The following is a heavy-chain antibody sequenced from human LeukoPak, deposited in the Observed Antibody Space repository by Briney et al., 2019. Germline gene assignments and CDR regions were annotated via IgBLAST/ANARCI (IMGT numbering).Heavy chain of an antibody. V-gene: IGHV3-21*01. J-gene: IGHJ3*02. D-gene: IGHD7-27*01. CDR3: ARGPHWDRALDI. CDR2: ISSSSSYI. Sequence: PGGSLRLSCAASGFTFSSYSMNWVRQAPGKGLEWVSSISSSSSYIYYADSVKGRFTISRDNAKNSLYLQMNSLRAEDTAVYYCARGPHWDRALDIWGQGTMVTVSS. CDR1: GFTFSSYS.